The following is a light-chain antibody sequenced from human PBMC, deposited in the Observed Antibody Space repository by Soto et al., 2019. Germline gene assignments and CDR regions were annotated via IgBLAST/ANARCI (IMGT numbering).Light chain of an antibody. V-gene: IGKV4-1*01. Sequence: DIVMTQSPDSLAVSLCERATINCKSSQSILYNSSNKNYLAWYQQKPGQPPKLLTYWASTRESGVPDRFSGSGSGTDFTLTISSLQAEDVAVHFCQQYYSSPFTFGPGTKVDIK. CDR1: QSILYNSSNKNY. J-gene: IGKJ3*01. CDR3: QQYYSSPFT. CDR2: WAS.